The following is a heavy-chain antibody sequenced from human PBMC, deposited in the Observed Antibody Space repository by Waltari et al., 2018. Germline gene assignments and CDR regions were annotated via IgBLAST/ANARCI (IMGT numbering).Heavy chain of an antibody. Sequence: EVQLVESGGGLVQPGGSLRLSCAASGFTFSSYSMNWVRQAPGKGLEWVSYISSSSSTIYYADSVKCRFTISRDNAKNSLYLQMNSLRAEDTAVYYCARGGPEAITIFGVVIINSAFDIWGQGTMVTVSS. CDR3: ARGGPEAITIFGVVIINSAFDI. CDR2: ISSSSSTI. D-gene: IGHD3-3*01. CDR1: GFTFSSYS. J-gene: IGHJ3*02. V-gene: IGHV3-48*04.